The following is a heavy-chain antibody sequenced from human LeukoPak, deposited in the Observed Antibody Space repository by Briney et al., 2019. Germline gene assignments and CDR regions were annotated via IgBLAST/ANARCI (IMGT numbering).Heavy chain of an antibody. D-gene: IGHD1-26*01. V-gene: IGHV4-4*07. J-gene: IGHJ4*02. Sequence: SETLSLTCTVSGGSISSYYWSWIRQPAGKGLEWIGRIYTSGSTNYNPSLKSRVTISVDTSKNQFSLKLSSVTAADTAVYYCARHRRIRGATARDGFDYWGQGTLVTVSS. CDR1: GGSISSYY. CDR3: ARHRRIRGATARDGFDY. CDR2: IYTSGST.